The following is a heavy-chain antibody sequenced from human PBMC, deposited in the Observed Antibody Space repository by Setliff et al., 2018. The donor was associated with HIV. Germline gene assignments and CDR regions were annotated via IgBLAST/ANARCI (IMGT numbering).Heavy chain of an antibody. CDR3: ARGALLAVFDFDH. CDR1: GYTFTNYY. D-gene: IGHD3-10*01. V-gene: IGHV1-3*01. Sequence: ASVKVSCKTSGYTFTNYYVNWVRQAPGHSLEWMGWINVGNGDTKYSPELQGRISITRDTSANTAYMELSSLRSDDTAVYFCARGALLAVFDFDHWGQGTQVTAPQ. CDR2: INVGNGDT. J-gene: IGHJ4*02.